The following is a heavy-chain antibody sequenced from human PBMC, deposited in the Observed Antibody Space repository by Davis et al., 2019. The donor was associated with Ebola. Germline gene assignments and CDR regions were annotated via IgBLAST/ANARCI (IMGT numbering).Heavy chain of an antibody. CDR1: GYTFTSYG. CDR3: ARGAKYCISTSCYLYYYYGMDV. V-gene: IGHV1-18*04. CDR2: ISAYNGNT. D-gene: IGHD2-2*01. J-gene: IGHJ6*02. Sequence: ASVKVSCKASGYTFTSYGISWVRQAPGQGLEWMGWISAYNGNTNYAQKLQGRVTMTTDTSTSTAYMELRSLRSDDTAVYYCARGAKYCISTSCYLYYYYGMDVWGQGTTVTVSS.